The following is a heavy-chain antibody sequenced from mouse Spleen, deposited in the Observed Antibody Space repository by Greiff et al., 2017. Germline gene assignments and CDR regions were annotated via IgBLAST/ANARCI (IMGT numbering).Heavy chain of an antibody. CDR1: GYAFSSSW. CDR2: IYPGDGDT. J-gene: IGHJ3*01. Sequence: VKLQQSGPELVKPGASVKISCKASGYAFSSSWMNWVKQRPGKGLEWIGRIYPGDGDTNYNGKFKGKATLTADKSSSTAYMQLSSLTSEDSAVYFCARHLDYYGSSWFAYWGQGTLVTVSA. CDR3: ARHLDYYGSSWFAY. V-gene: IGHV1-82*01. D-gene: IGHD1-1*01.